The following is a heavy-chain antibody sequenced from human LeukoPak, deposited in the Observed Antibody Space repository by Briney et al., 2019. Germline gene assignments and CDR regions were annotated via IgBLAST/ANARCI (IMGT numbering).Heavy chain of an antibody. J-gene: IGHJ4*02. CDR1: GFTVSTNY. CDR3: ARESNSGYYLSY. Sequence: GGSLRLSCAASGFTVSTNYMSWVRQAPGKGLEWVSVIYSGGRTYYADSVKGRFTISRDNSKNTLYLQMNSLRAEDTALYYCARESNSGYYLSYWGQGTQVAVSS. V-gene: IGHV3-66*01. CDR2: IYSGGRT. D-gene: IGHD3-22*01.